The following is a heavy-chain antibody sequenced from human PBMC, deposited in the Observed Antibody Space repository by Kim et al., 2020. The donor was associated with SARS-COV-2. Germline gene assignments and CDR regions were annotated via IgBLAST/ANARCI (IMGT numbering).Heavy chain of an antibody. V-gene: IGHV3-21*01. J-gene: IGHJ4*02. Sequence: GGSLRLSCAASGFTFSSYSMNWVRQAPGKGLEWVSSISSSSSYIYYADSVKGRFTISRDNAKNSPYLQMNSLRAEDTAVYYCARDDVDTTPLWGQGTLVTVSS. CDR2: ISSSSSYI. CDR3: ARDDVDTTPL. D-gene: IGHD5-18*01. CDR1: GFTFSSYS.